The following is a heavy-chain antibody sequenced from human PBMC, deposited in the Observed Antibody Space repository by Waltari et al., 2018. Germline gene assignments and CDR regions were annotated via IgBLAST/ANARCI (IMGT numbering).Heavy chain of an antibody. CDR2: SIPIFGTA. CDR3: ARGTPSSSWYPALVPLFDY. CDR1: GGTFSSYA. J-gene: IGHJ4*02. D-gene: IGHD6-13*01. Sequence: QVQLVQSGAEVKKPGSSVKVSCKASGGTFSSYAISWVRQAPGQGLEWMGRSIPIFGTANYAQKFQGRVTITADKSTSTAYMELSSLRSEDTAVYYCARGTPSSSWYPALVPLFDYWGQGTLVTVSS. V-gene: IGHV1-69*08.